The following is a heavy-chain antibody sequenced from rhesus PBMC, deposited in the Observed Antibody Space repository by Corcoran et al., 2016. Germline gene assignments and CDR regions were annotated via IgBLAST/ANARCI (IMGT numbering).Heavy chain of an antibody. CDR1: GFTFGSYA. J-gene: IGHJ4*01. Sequence: QVQLVQSGAEVKRPGASVKVSCKASGFTFGSYAISWEPQSPGPGLEWIGGIIPLVGITCYAEKFQGRVTLTADTSTSTPYMELSSLGSEDTAVYYCARGNSIAAGFDYWGQGVLVTVSS. D-gene: IGHD6-31*01. CDR2: IIPLVGIT. CDR3: ARGNSIAAGFDY. V-gene: IGHV1S10*01.